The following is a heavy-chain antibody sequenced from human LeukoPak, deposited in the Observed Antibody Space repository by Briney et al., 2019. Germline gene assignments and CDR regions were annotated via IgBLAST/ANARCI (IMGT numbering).Heavy chain of an antibody. D-gene: IGHD6-6*01. Sequence: PSETLSLTCTVSGGSISSYYWSWIRQPPGKGLEWIGYIYYSGSTNYNPSLKSRVTISVDTSKNQFSLKLSSVTAADTAVYYCARHYYSSSGIWGQGTMVTVSS. V-gene: IGHV4-59*08. J-gene: IGHJ3*02. CDR1: GGSISSYY. CDR2: IYYSGST. CDR3: ARHYYSSSGI.